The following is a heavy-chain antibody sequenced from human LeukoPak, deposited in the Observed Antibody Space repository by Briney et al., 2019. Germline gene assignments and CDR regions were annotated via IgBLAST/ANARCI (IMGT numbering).Heavy chain of an antibody. CDR1: VDSIRDYY. Sequence: SETLSLTCNVSVDSIRDYYWSWVQQPPGKGLEWIGYITYTGSTNYNPSLKSRLTMSIDTSNKRFSLSLSSVTSADTAVYFCARALGVLSGVFDLWGQGAMVIVSS. V-gene: IGHV4-59*01. J-gene: IGHJ3*01. CDR3: ARALGVLSGVFDL. D-gene: IGHD3-10*01. CDR2: ITYTGST.